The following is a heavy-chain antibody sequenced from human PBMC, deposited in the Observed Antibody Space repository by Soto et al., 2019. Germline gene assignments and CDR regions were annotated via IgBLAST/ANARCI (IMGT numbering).Heavy chain of an antibody. D-gene: IGHD5-12*01. V-gene: IGHV3-23*01. CDR1: GFTFDSVT. CDR3: AEGTRWLQLGQLDN. Sequence: GGSLRLSCAASGFTFDSVTMSGVRQAPGKGLEWVSGVSDNGWRTYYEDSVKGRFTISKDSSRNTLYLQMNDRRVEDLAVYYGAEGTRWLQLGQLDNWGQGALVTVS. CDR2: VSDNGWRT. J-gene: IGHJ4*02.